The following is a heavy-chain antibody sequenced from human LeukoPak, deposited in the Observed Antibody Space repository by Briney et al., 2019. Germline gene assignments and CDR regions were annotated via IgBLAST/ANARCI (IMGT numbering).Heavy chain of an antibody. CDR3: ARHNSDYYGSGSYPNFDY. Sequence: SETLSLTCTVSGGSISSGGYYWSWIRQHPGKGLKWIGSIYYSGSTYYNPSLKSRVTISVDTSKNQFSLKLSSVTAADTAVYYCARHNSDYYGSGSYPNFDYWGQGTLVTVSS. CDR2: IYYSGST. V-gene: IGHV4-39*01. J-gene: IGHJ4*02. D-gene: IGHD3-10*01. CDR1: GGSISSGGYY.